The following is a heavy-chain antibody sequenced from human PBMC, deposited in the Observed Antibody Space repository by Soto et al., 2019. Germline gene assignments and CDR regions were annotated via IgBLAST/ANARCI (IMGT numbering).Heavy chain of an antibody. V-gene: IGHV3-30*18. CDR3: AKGPTIFGVSISYSFYDGLDV. CDR2: ISHYGASK. Sequence: PGGSLRLSCTASRFSFSSYGMHWVRQAPGKGLEWVSAISHYGASKYYADSVKGRYSNSRDNSKNTLYLQMNSLRAEDTAVYYYAKGPTIFGVSISYSFYDGLDVWGQGTTVTVSS. CDR1: RFSFSSYG. D-gene: IGHD3-3*01. J-gene: IGHJ6*02.